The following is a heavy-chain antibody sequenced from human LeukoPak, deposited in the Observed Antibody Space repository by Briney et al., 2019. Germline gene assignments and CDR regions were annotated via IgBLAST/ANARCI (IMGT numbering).Heavy chain of an antibody. CDR3: ARSGRPYYYDSSGYYYFDY. CDR2: INHSGST. Sequence: PSETLSLTCTVSGGSISSYYWSWIRQPPGKGLEWIGEINHSGSTNYNPSLKSRVTISVDTSKNQFSLKLSSVTAADTAVYYCARSGRPYYYDSSGYYYFDYWGQGTLVTVSS. V-gene: IGHV4-34*01. J-gene: IGHJ4*02. D-gene: IGHD3-22*01. CDR1: GGSISSYY.